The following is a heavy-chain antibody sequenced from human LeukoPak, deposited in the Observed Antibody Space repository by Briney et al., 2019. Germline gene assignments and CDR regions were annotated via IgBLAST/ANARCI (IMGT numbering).Heavy chain of an antibody. J-gene: IGHJ3*01. D-gene: IGHD1-26*01. CDR2: LSGSGGST. CDR1: GLTFSSNA. Sequence: GGSLRLSCAASGLTFSSNAMSWVREAPGKGLTWVSALSGSGGSTYSADSVKGRFTISRDNTKNSLYLQMNSIRAEDTAVYYAPRGGATTNDAFDFWVQGTMVTVSS. CDR3: PRGGATTNDAFDF. V-gene: IGHV3-23*01.